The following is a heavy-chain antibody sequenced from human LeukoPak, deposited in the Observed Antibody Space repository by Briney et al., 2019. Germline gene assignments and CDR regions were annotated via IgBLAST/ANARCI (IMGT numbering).Heavy chain of an antibody. V-gene: IGHV4-30-4*01. CDR3: ARDREHRLWFDP. D-gene: IGHD1/OR15-1a*01. Sequence: PSETLSLTCTVAGGSISTGDYYWSWIRQPPGKGLEWIGYIYYSGTTYYNPSLKGRISFSMQTSKNQFSLNLRSVTAADTAVYYCARDREHRLWFDPWGQGTLVTVSS. CDR1: GGSISTGDYY. J-gene: IGHJ5*02. CDR2: IYYSGTT.